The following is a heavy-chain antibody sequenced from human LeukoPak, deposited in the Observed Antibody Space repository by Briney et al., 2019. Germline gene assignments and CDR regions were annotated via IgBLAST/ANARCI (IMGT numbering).Heavy chain of an antibody. CDR2: IYYRGNT. V-gene: IGHV4-39*01. CDR1: GGSITDTTNF. Sequence: PSETLSLTCTVSGGSITDTTNFWGWIRQPPGKGLEWIGSIYYRGNTYYTPSLKSRVTLSVDTSKNQFSLKVISVTAADTAVYYCARRKVAAEIDYWGQGTLVTVSS. CDR3: ARRKVAAEIDY. J-gene: IGHJ4*02. D-gene: IGHD6-25*01.